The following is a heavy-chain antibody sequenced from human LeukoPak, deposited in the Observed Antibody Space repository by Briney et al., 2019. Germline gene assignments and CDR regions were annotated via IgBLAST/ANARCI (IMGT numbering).Heavy chain of an antibody. V-gene: IGHV3-23*01. Sequence: GGSLRLSCAASRFTFSSYAMSWVRQAPGKGLEWVSGISGSGGSTDYADSVKGRFTISRDNSKNTLYLQMNSLRAEDTAVYYCAKLAGTDSSFDYWGQGTLVTVSS. CDR3: AKLAGTDSSFDY. CDR1: RFTFSSYA. J-gene: IGHJ4*02. D-gene: IGHD6-13*01. CDR2: ISGSGGST.